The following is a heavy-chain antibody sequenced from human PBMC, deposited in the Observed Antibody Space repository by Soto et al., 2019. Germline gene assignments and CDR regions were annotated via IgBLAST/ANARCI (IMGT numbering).Heavy chain of an antibody. CDR1: GGSISRYF. J-gene: IGHJ6*03. V-gene: IGHV4-59*13. D-gene: IGHD3-16*01. Sequence: PXETLSLTCTVSGGSISRYFWSWIRQPPGKGLQWIGHIYYSGSTDYNPSLKSRVAISVDASKTHFSLRLNSVTAADAAVYYCATYDSPYYYVDVWGQGTTVTFSS. CDR2: IYYSGST. CDR3: ATYDSPYYYVDV.